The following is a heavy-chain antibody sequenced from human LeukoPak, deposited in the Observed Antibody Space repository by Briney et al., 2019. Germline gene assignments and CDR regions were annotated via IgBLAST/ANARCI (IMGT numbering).Heavy chain of an antibody. CDR1: GYNFIIYG. V-gene: IGHV1-18*01. J-gene: IGHJ4*02. CDR2: ISAYNGNS. Sequence: GSMKVSCKASGYNFIIYGITWVRQAPGQGLEWMGWISAYNGNSNYAENLQGRVTMTTDTSTNTAYLELRSLRSDDTAVYYCARDGKGRYDFRENDYWGQGTLVTVSS. D-gene: IGHD3-3*01. CDR3: ARDGKGRYDFRENDY.